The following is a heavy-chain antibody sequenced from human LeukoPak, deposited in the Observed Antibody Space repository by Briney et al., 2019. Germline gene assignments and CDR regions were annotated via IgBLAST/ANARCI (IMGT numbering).Heavy chain of an antibody. J-gene: IGHJ3*02. V-gene: IGHV4-59*01. D-gene: IGHD1-14*01. CDR1: GGSISSYY. Sequence: PSETPSLTCTVSGGSISSYYWSWIRQPPGKGLEWIGYIYYSGSTNYNPSLKSRVTISVDTSKNQFSLKLSSVTAADTAVYYCARARRNQLGAFDIWGQGTMVTVSS. CDR3: ARARRNQLGAFDI. CDR2: IYYSGST.